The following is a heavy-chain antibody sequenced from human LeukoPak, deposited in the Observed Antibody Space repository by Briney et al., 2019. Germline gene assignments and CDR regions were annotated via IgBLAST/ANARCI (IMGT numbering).Heavy chain of an antibody. Sequence: PGGSLRLSCAASGFTFSSYAMSWVRQAPGKWLEWVSAISGSGGSTYYADSVKGRFTISRDNSKNTLYLQMNSLRAEETAVYYCAKIPDGEVAGIDYWGQGTLVTVSS. CDR3: AKIPDGEVAGIDY. CDR2: ISGSGGST. CDR1: GFTFSSYA. J-gene: IGHJ4*02. V-gene: IGHV3-23*01. D-gene: IGHD6-19*01.